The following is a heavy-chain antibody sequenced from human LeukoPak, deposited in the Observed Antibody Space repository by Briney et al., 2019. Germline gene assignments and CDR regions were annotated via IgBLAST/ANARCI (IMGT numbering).Heavy chain of an antibody. CDR1: GFTFSSYE. V-gene: IGHV3-23*01. Sequence: GGSLRLSCAASGFTFSSYEMNWVRQAPGKGLEWVSSISDSGGRTYHADSVKGRFTISRDNSKNTLYLQMNSLRAEDTAVYYCAKVRQRWLQLAHLFDYWGQGTLVTVSS. CDR2: ISDSGGRT. D-gene: IGHD5-24*01. CDR3: AKVRQRWLQLAHLFDY. J-gene: IGHJ4*02.